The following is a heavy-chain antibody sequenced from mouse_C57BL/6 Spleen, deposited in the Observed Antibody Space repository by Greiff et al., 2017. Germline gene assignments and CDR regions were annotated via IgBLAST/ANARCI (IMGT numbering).Heavy chain of an antibody. CDR3: ARGRDAIDY. J-gene: IGHJ4*01. CDR1: GYAFSSSW. CDR2: IYAGDGDT. V-gene: IGHV1-82*01. Sequence: VQLQQSGPELVKPGASVKISCTASGYAFSSSWMNWVKQRTGKGLEWIGRIYAGDGDTNYNGKFKVRATLTADKSSSTAYMQLSSLTSEYSAVYFCARGRDAIDYWGQGTLVTVSS.